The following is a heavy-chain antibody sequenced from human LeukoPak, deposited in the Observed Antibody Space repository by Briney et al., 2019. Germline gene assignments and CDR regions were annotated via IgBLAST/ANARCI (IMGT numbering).Heavy chain of an antibody. J-gene: IGHJ3*02. Sequence: PGGSLRLSCAASGFTFSDYYMSWIRQAPGKGLDWVSYISRSGSTRYYADSVKGRFSISRDNAKNSLFLQMNSLRAEDTAVYYCTNLKQTVLVTGLPDDFDIWGQGTMVTVSS. D-gene: IGHD2-21*02. CDR1: GFTFSDYY. V-gene: IGHV3-11*04. CDR3: TNLKQTVLVTGLPDDFDI. CDR2: ISRSGSTR.